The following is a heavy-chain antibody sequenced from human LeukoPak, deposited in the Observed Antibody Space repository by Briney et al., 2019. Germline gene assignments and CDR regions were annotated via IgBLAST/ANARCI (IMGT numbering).Heavy chain of an antibody. CDR2: IKPDGSET. Sequence: PGGSLRLSCAASGFAFSTYWMSWVRQAPGKGLEWVANIKPDGSETYYVDSVKGRFTISRDNSKNTLSLQMNSLRAEDTAVYYCAKDGYCSSTNCYPAPYWGQGTLVTVSS. V-gene: IGHV3-7*03. CDR1: GFAFSTYW. CDR3: AKDGYCSSTNCYPAPY. D-gene: IGHD2-2*01. J-gene: IGHJ4*02.